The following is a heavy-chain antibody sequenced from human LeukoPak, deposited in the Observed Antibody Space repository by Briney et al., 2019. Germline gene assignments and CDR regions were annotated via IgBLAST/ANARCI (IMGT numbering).Heavy chain of an antibody. D-gene: IGHD2-2*01. V-gene: IGHV4-4*02. CDR1: GASISSTNW. Sequence: SETLSLTCAISGASISSTNWWIWVRQPPGKGLEWIGEMHHSGRTNYNPSLKSRITISVDKSKNQVFLRLDSVAAADTALYYCARAQEGCSRASCYLEPWGQGTLVTVSS. J-gene: IGHJ5*02. CDR3: ARAQEGCSRASCYLEP. CDR2: MHHSGRT.